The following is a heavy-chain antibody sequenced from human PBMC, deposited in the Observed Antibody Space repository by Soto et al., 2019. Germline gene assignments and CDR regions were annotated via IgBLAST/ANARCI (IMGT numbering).Heavy chain of an antibody. CDR3: ARHAVHSSGFTGY. V-gene: IGHV4-39*01. CDR1: GGSISSSSYY. Sequence: SETLSLTCTVSGGSISSSSYYWGWIRQPPGKGLEWIGSIYYSGSTYYNPSLKSRVTISVDTSKNQFSLKLSSVTAADTAVYYCARHAVHSSGFTGYWGQGTLVTVSS. CDR2: IYYSGST. J-gene: IGHJ4*02. D-gene: IGHD6-19*01.